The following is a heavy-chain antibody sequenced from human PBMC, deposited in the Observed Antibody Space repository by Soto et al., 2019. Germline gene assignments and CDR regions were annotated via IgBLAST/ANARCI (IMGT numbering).Heavy chain of an antibody. D-gene: IGHD3-22*01. CDR1: GGSIGSYY. J-gene: IGHJ4*02. CDR2: IYYSGST. CDR3: ASLDSSGYYFDY. V-gene: IGHV4-59*01. Sequence: SETLSLTCTVSGGSIGSYYWSWIRQPPGKGLEWIGYIYYSGSTNYNPSLKSRVTISVDTSKNQFSLKLSSVTAADTAVYYCASLDSSGYYFDYWGQGTLVTVSS.